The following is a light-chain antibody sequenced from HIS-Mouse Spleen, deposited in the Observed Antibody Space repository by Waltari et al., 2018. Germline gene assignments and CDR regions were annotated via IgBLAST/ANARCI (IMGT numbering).Light chain of an antibody. Sequence: QSALTQPASVSGSPGQSITISCTGTSSDVGGYHSVSWYQQNPGKAPKLMIYEVSNRPSGVSNRFSGSKSGNTASLTISGLQAEDEADYYCSSYTSSSTPYVFGTGTKVTVL. CDR1: SSDVGGYHS. J-gene: IGLJ1*01. CDR2: EVS. V-gene: IGLV2-14*01. CDR3: SSYTSSSTPYV.